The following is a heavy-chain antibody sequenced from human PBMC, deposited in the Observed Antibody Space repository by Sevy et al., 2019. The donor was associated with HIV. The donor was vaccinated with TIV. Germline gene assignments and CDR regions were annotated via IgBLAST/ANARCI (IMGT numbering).Heavy chain of an antibody. CDR3: ARHWVYSSSWSGGVHDAFDI. J-gene: IGHJ3*02. V-gene: IGHV5-51*01. CDR2: IYPGDSDT. CDR1: GYSFTSYW. D-gene: IGHD6-6*01. Sequence: GESLKISCKGSGYSFTSYWIGWVRQMPGKGLEWMGIIYPGDSDTRYSPSFQGQVTISADKSISTAYLQWSSLKASDTAMYYCARHWVYSSSWSGGVHDAFDIWGQGTMVTVSS.